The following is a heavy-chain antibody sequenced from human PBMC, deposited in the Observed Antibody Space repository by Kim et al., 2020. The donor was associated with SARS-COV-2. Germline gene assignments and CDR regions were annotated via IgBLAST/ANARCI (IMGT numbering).Heavy chain of an antibody. CDR3: ARVGPSAYAVDY. V-gene: IGHV3-48*04. CDR2: ISSTSRNI. J-gene: IGHJ4*02. Sequence: GGSLRLSCAASGFTFSIYSIDWVRRAPGKGLEWILYISSTSRNIYYADSVKGRFTVSRDNAENSVYLQMDSLTAEDTAIYYCARVGPSAYAVDYWGQGTPVTVSS. D-gene: IGHD2-21*01. CDR1: GFTFSIYS.